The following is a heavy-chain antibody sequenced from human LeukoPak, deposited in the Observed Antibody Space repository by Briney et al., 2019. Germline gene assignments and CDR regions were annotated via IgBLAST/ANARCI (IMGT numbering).Heavy chain of an antibody. CDR3: ARAQGHYDTLGQGSAFDI. J-gene: IGHJ3*02. CDR1: GYSISSGYY. D-gene: IGHD3-9*01. CDR2: IYHSGST. V-gene: IGHV4-38-2*02. Sequence: PSETLSLTCTVSGYSISSGYYWGWIRQPPGKGLEWIGSIYHSGSTYYNPSLKSRVTISVDTSKNQFSLKLSSVTAADTAVYYCARAQGHYDTLGQGSAFDIWGQGTMVTVSS.